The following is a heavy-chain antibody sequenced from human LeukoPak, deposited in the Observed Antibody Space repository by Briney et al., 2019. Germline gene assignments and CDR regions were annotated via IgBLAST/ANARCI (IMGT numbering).Heavy chain of an antibody. J-gene: IGHJ5*02. CDR1: GFTFNSHS. V-gene: IGHV3-21*01. Sequence: GGSLRLSCAASGFTFNSHSMNWVRQAPGKGLEWVSSISSSSTYIYYADSVKGRFTISRDNAKSSPYLQMNSLRAEDTAVYYCAGASRKYWFDPWGQGTLVTVSS. CDR3: AGASRKYWFDP. CDR2: ISSSSTYI.